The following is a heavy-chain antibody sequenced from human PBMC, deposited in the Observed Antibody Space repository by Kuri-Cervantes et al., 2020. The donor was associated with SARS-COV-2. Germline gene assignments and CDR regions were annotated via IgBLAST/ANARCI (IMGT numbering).Heavy chain of an antibody. CDR2: INPNSGGT. CDR1: GYTFTGHY. CDR3: ARGPSWNYIWGTYRGGWDTFDI. D-gene: IGHD3-16*02. V-gene: IGHV1-2*04. Sequence: ASVKVSCKASGYTFTGHYMHWVRQAPGQGLEWMGWINPNSGGTNYAQKFQGWVTMTRDTSISTVYMELSRLRSDDTAVYYCARGPSWNYIWGTYRGGWDTFDIWGQGTMVTVSS. J-gene: IGHJ3*02.